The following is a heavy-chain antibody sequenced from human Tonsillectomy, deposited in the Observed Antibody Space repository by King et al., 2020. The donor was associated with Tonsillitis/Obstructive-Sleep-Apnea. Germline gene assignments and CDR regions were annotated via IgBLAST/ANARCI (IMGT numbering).Heavy chain of an antibody. D-gene: IGHD2-2*01. CDR3: ARDKGYCSSTSCYAYFDY. CDR2: INWNGGST. J-gene: IGHJ4*02. V-gene: IGHV3-20*04. CDR1: GFTFDDYG. Sequence: VQLVESGGGVVRPGGSLRLSCAASGFTFDDYGMSWVRQAPGKGLEWVSGINWNGGSTGYADSVKGRFTISRDNAKNSLDPQMNSLRAEDTALYYCARDKGYCSSTSCYAYFDYWGQGTLVTVSS.